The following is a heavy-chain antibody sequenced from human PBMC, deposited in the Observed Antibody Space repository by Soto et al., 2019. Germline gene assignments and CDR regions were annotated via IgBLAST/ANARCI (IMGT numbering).Heavy chain of an antibody. J-gene: IGHJ4*02. CDR3: AREQIVYAIESNSK. CDR2: INHSGST. CDR1: GGSFSGYY. Sequence: SETLSLTCAVYGGSFSGYYWSWIRQPPGKGLEWIGEINHSGSTNYNPSLKSRVTISVDTSKNQFSLKLSSVTAADTAVYYCAREQIVYAIESNSKWGQGTLVTVSS. V-gene: IGHV4-34*01. D-gene: IGHD2-8*01.